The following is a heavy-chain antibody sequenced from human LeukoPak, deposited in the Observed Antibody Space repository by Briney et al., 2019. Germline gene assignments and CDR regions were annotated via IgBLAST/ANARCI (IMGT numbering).Heavy chain of an antibody. CDR2: ISSSSSYI. D-gene: IGHD2-2*01. CDR1: GFTFSSYS. V-gene: IGHV3-21*01. CDR3: ARAGPSSTSCCYWFDP. J-gene: IGHJ5*02. Sequence: PGGSLRLSCAASGFTFSSYSMNWVRQAPGKGLEWVSSISSSSSYIYYADSVKGRFTISRDNAKNSLYLQMNSVRAEDTAVYYCARAGPSSTSCCYWFDPWGQGTLVIVSS.